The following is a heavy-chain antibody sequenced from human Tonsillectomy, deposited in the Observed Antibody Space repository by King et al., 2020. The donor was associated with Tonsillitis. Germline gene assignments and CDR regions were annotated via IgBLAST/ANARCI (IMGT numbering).Heavy chain of an antibody. CDR3: ARDKNFPGSYSDIYYDVFDV. CDR1: GFTFSSLW. D-gene: IGHD2-15*01. V-gene: IGHV3-7*03. J-gene: IGHJ3*01. CDR2: INEDGTQK. Sequence: VQLVESGGGLVRPGGSLRLSCAASGFTFSSLWMNWVRQAPGKGPEWVANINEDGTQKNYADSVKGRFTISRDNADSSLYLLLDSLRAEDTAVYYCARDKNFPGSYSDIYYDVFDVWGQGTKVTVSS.